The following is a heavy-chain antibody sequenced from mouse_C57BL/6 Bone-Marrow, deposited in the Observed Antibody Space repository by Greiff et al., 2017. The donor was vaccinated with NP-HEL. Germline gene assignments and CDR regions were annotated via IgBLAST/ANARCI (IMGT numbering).Heavy chain of an antibody. CDR3: ARDGNYVWYFDV. V-gene: IGHV1-4*01. Sequence: QVQLQQSGAELARPGASVKMSCKASGYTFTSYTMHWVKQRPGPGLEWIGYINPSSGYTKYNQQFKYKATLTADKSSSTAYMQLSSMTAEDSADYYCARDGNYVWYFDVWGTGTTVTVSS. CDR1: GYTFTSYT. CDR2: INPSSGYT. D-gene: IGHD2-1*01. J-gene: IGHJ1*03.